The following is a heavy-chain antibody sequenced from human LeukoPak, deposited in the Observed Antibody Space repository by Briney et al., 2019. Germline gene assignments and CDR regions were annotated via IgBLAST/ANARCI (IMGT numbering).Heavy chain of an antibody. J-gene: IGHJ4*02. V-gene: IGHV3-74*01. D-gene: IGHD4-17*01. CDR2: MNSDGSST. Sequence: PGGSLRLSCAASGFTFSSYAMSWVRQAPGKGLVWVSRMNSDGSSTTYADSVKGRFTISRDNAKNTLYLQMNSLRAEDTAVYHCAREAFNYGDHYFDYWGQGTLVTVSS. CDR3: AREAFNYGDHYFDY. CDR1: GFTFSSYA.